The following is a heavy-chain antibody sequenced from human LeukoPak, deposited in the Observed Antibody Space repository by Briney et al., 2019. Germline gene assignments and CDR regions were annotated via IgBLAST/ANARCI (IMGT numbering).Heavy chain of an antibody. V-gene: IGHV3-23*01. CDR2: FSGSGGST. CDR1: GFTFSSYA. Sequence: GGSLRLSCAASGFTFSSYAVSWLRQAPGKGLEWVSSFSGSGGSTYSADSVKGRFTISRDNSKNTLYLQMNSLRAEDTALYYCAKDRSCTNDICHGDFDYWGQGTLVTVSS. CDR3: AKDRSCTNDICHGDFDY. J-gene: IGHJ4*02. D-gene: IGHD2-8*01.